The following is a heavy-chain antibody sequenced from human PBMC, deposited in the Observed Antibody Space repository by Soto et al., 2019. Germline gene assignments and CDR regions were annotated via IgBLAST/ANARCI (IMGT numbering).Heavy chain of an antibody. J-gene: IGHJ4*02. CDR2: ISFDGKNR. CDR3: AKRGGVVGGSEHPFFEY. CDR1: GFIFSNYG. D-gene: IGHD2-15*01. Sequence: QVXLVXSGGGVVQPGKSLRLSCAASGFIFSNYGMHWVRQAPGKGLXXXXLISFDGKNRNYADSVKGRFTIYRDNPKNTLYLEMNXXRPEDTAFYYCAKRGGVVGGSEHPFFEYWGQGTLVTVSS. V-gene: IGHV3-30*18.